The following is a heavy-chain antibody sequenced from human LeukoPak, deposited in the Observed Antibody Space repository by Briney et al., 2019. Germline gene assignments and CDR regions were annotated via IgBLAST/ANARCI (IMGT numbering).Heavy chain of an antibody. J-gene: IGHJ6*03. CDR2: INHSGST. CDR3: ARFRGDYASGQYYYYYMDV. CDR1: GRSFSGYY. D-gene: IGHD4-17*01. V-gene: IGHV4-34*01. Sequence: SETLSLTCAVYGRSFSGYYWSWIRQPPGKGLEWIGEINHSGSTNYNPSLKSRVTISVDTSKNQFSLKLSSVTAADTAVYYCARFRGDYASGQYYYYYMDVWGKGTTVTISS.